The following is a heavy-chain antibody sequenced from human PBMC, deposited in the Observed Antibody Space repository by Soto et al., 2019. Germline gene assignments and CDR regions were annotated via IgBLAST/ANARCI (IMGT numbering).Heavy chain of an antibody. CDR3: AKLVQFDY. Sequence: EVQLLESGGGLIQPGGSLRLSCAASGFTFSSYAMSWVRQAPGKGLEWVSAISVRGGSTYYTDSVKGRFTISRDNSKNTLYLQMNSLRAEDTAVYYCAKLVQFDYWGQGTLVTVSS. CDR2: ISVRGGST. V-gene: IGHV3-23*01. J-gene: IGHJ4*02. CDR1: GFTFSSYA.